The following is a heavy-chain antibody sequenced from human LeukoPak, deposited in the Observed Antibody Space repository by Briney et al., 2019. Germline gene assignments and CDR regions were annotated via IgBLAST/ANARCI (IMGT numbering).Heavy chain of an antibody. CDR2: IKQDGSEK. J-gene: IGHJ5*02. CDR3: ARLGLEVGGPNWFDP. V-gene: IGHV3-7*01. CDR1: GFTFSNYW. D-gene: IGHD1-1*01. Sequence: PGGSLRLSCAVSGFTFSNYWMNWVRQTPGKGLEWVANIKQDGSEKYYVDSVKGRFTISRDNAKNSLYLQMNSLRVEDTAVYYCARLGLEVGGPNWFDPWGQGTLVTVSS.